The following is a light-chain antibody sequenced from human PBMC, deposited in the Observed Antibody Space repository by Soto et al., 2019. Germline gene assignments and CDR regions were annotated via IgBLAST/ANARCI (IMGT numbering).Light chain of an antibody. V-gene: IGKV1-5*01. CDR1: QSISSW. Sequence: DIQMTQSPSTLSASVGDRVTITCRASQSISSWLAWYQQKPGKAPKLLIYDASSLESGVPSRFSGSGFGTEFTLTISSLQPDDSATYYCQQYNSYSLAFGQGTKV. CDR3: QQYNSYSLA. CDR2: DAS. J-gene: IGKJ1*01.